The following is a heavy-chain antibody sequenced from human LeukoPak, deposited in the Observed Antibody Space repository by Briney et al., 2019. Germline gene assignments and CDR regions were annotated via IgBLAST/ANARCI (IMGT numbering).Heavy chain of an antibody. CDR2: ISGSGGST. CDR1: GFTFSSYA. D-gene: IGHD3-22*01. V-gene: IGHV3-23*01. J-gene: IGHJ4*02. CDR3: AKKGRYYDSSGYYSLDY. Sequence: GGSLRLSCAAPGFTFSSYAMSWVRQAPGKGLEWVSAISGSGGSTYYADSVKGRFTISRDNSKNTLYLQMNSLRAEDTAVYYCAKKGRYYDSSGYYSLDYWGQGTLVTVSS.